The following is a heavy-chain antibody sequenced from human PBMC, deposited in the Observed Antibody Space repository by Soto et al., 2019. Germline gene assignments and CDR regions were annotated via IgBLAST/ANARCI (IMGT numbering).Heavy chain of an antibody. D-gene: IGHD1-1*01. CDR2: IYWDDDK. CDR1: GFSLSTSGVG. V-gene: IGHV2-5*02. J-gene: IGHJ5*02. Sequence: QITLKESGPTLVKPTQTLTLTCTFSGFSLSTSGVGVGWIRQPPGKALECLALIYWDDDKRYSPSLKSRLTITKATSKNQVVLTMTIMDHVDTATDFCAHVPEHYQYNWFDPWGQGTLVTVSS. CDR3: AHVPEHYQYNWFDP.